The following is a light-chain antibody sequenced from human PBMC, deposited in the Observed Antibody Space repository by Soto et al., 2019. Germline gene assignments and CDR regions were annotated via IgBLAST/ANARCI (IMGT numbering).Light chain of an antibody. V-gene: IGKV3-20*01. CDR2: GAS. J-gene: IGKJ1*01. CDR3: QQYISSPWT. CDR1: WRVSTIS. Sequence: EIVLMQSPGTLSLSPGEMAPPPSRASWRVSTISLAGSRQKPGQAPRRLIYGASSRATGIPARFSGSGSGTDFTLTISSLEPEDVAVYYCQQYISSPWTFGQGTKVEIK.